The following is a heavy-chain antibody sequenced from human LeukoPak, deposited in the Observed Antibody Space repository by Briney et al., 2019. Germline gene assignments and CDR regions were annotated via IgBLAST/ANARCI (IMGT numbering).Heavy chain of an antibody. J-gene: IGHJ6*03. CDR2: IYTSGST. Sequence: PSETLSLTCTVSGNSISSGDYYWSWIRQPAGKGLEWIGRIYTSGSTTYNPSLKSRVTISGDTSENQFSLRLSSVTAADTAVYYCARAHAGVRGGRYYYMDVWGKGTTVTISS. V-gene: IGHV4-61*02. CDR3: ARAHAGVRGGRYYYMDV. CDR1: GNSISSGDYY. D-gene: IGHD3-10*01.